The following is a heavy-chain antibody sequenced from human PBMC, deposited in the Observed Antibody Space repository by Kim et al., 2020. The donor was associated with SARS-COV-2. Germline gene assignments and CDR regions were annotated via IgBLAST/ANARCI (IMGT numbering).Heavy chain of an antibody. CDR2: ISPSGAST. D-gene: IGHD6-25*01. V-gene: IGHV3-23*01. CDR3: ARQALGGITAAVVVGWF. Sequence: GGSLRLSCIASGFTFSRYNMTWVRQTPGKGLEWVSSISPSGASTHYADSVKGRFTFSRDNSKNTVYLQMSSLRDEDTAAYYCARQALGGITAAVVVGWF. J-gene: IGHJ5*01. CDR1: GFTFSRYN.